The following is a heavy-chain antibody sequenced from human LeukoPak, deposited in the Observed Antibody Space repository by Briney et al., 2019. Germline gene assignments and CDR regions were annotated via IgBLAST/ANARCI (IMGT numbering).Heavy chain of an antibody. CDR1: GFPFSIYE. CDR3: ALLAVASDFDY. J-gene: IGHJ4*02. V-gene: IGHV3-48*03. CDR2: IGSSGTTI. Sequence: GGSLRLSCAVSGFPFSIYEMNWVRQAPGKGLEWVSNIGSSGTTIYYADSVKGRFSISRDNAKNSLYLQMNSLRVEDTAVYYCALLAVASDFDYWGQGALVTVSS. D-gene: IGHD6-19*01.